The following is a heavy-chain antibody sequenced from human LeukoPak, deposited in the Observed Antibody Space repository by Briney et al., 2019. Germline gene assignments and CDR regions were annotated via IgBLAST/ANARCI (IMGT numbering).Heavy chain of an antibody. CDR2: ISSSSYI. Sequence: GGSLRLSCAASGFTFSSYSMNWVRQAPGKGLEWVSSISSSSYIYYADSVKGRFTIFRDNAKNSLYLQMNSLRAEDTAVYYCARGPIAAAGFDQDGYFDYWGQGTLVTVSS. J-gene: IGHJ4*02. V-gene: IGHV3-21*01. CDR1: GFTFSSYS. D-gene: IGHD6-13*01. CDR3: ARGPIAAAGFDQDGYFDY.